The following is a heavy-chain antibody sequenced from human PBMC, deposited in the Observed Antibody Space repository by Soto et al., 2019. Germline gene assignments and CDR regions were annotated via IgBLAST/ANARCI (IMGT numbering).Heavy chain of an antibody. D-gene: IGHD3-22*01. Sequence: QVQLVESGGGLVQTSGSLRIACVASGFTFSDYYMSWVRQAPGKGLEWVSDISSSGNTIYYADSVKGRFTISRDNAKNSEYLQRNSLRAEDTALYCGAKMSSENYYDPVFYWGQGTLVTVSS. CDR3: AKMSSENYYDPVFY. J-gene: IGHJ4*02. CDR2: ISSSGNTI. CDR1: GFTFSDYY. V-gene: IGHV3-11*01.